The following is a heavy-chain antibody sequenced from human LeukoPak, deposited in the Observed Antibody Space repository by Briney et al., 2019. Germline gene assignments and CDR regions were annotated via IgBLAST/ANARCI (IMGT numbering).Heavy chain of an antibody. CDR3: ARLTEMYAFDI. CDR2: IYYSGST. J-gene: IGHJ3*02. D-gene: IGHD1-20*01. V-gene: IGHV4-30-4*08. Sequence: SQTLSLTCTVSGGSISSGDYYWSWIRQPPGKGLEWIGYIYYSGSTYYNPSLKSRVTISVDTSKNQFSLKLSSVTAADAAVYYCARLTEMYAFDIWGQGTMVTVSS. CDR1: GGSISSGDYY.